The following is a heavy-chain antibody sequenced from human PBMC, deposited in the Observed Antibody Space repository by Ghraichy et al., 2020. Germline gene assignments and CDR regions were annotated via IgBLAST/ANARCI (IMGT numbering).Heavy chain of an antibody. CDR2: IGSHGGIT. J-gene: IGHJ4*02. CDR1: GFTFNKFG. D-gene: IGHD2-21*01. Sequence: GESLNISCLGSGFTFNKFGIHWVRQAPGKGLEHVSTIGSHGGITFYADSVKGRFTISRDNSKNTVFLQMSDLRLDDTALYYCVRGSAIRTGSFYVWGQGTQVTVSS. V-gene: IGHV3-64D*09. CDR3: VRGSAIRTGSFYV.